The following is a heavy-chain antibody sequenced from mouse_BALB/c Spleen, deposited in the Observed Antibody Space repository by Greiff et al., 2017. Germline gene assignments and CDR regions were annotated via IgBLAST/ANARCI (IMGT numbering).Heavy chain of an antibody. J-gene: IGHJ4*01. CDR2: IDPYNGGT. CDR1: GYSFTGYN. CDR3: ARGGNLYYYAMDY. V-gene: IGHV1S135*01. D-gene: IGHD2-1*01. Sequence: EVQLQQSGPELGKPGASVKISCKASGYSFTGYNMYWVKQSHRKSLEWIGYIDPYNGGTSYNQKSKGKATLTVDKSSSTAYMHLNSLTSEDSAIYYCARGGNLYYYAMDYWGQGTSVTVSS.